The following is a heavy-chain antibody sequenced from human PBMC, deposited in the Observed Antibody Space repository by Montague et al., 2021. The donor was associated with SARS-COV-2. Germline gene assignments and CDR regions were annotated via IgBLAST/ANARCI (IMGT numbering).Heavy chain of an antibody. Sequence: SETLSLTCTVSGDSVSSSDRYWGWIRQPPGKGLEWLGIVYYSGYTYYNPSVKGRVTISIDASKNQSSLKLNSLTATDTAIYHCARRRLREDYFDFWGQGTLLTVSS. CDR2: VYYSGYT. D-gene: IGHD4-17*01. J-gene: IGHJ4*02. CDR1: GDSVSSSDRY. CDR3: ARRRLREDYFDF. V-gene: IGHV4-39*01.